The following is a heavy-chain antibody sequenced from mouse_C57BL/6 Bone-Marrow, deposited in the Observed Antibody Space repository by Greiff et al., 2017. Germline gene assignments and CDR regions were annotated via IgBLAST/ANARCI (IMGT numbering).Heavy chain of an antibody. CDR2: IDPSDSYT. CDR1: GYTFTSYW. Sequence: QVQLQQPGAELVKPGASVKLSCKASGYTFTSYWMQWVKQRPGQGLEWIGEIDPSDSYTNYNQKFKGKATLTVDTSSSTAYMQLSSLTSEDSAVYYCARCSSGLDDWGQGTTLTVSS. CDR3: ARCSSGLDD. V-gene: IGHV1-50*01. J-gene: IGHJ2*01. D-gene: IGHD1-3*01.